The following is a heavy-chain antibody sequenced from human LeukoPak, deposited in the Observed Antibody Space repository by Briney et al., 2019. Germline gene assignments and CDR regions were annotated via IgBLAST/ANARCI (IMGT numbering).Heavy chain of an antibody. V-gene: IGHV3-30*19. J-gene: IGHJ4*02. CDR2: ISYDGSNK. CDR3: AREPGYYFDY. CDR1: GFTFSSYG. Sequence: GGSLRLSCAASGFTFSSYGMHWVRQAPGKGLEWVAVISYDGSNKFYAVSVKGRFTISRDNSKNTLYLQMNILRPEDTAVYYCAREPGYYFDYWGQGTLVTVSS. D-gene: IGHD3-10*01.